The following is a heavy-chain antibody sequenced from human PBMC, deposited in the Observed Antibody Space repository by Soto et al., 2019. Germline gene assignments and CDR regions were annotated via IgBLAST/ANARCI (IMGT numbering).Heavy chain of an antibody. CDR3: ARESEDLTSNFDY. J-gene: IGHJ4*02. CDR1: GFTFNNYW. V-gene: IGHV3-7*01. CDR2: IKVDESAK. Sequence: GGSLRLSCAASGFTFNNYWMSWVRQAPGKGLEWVANIKVDESAKYYVDSVKGRFTISRDNAKNSLYLEMNSLSAEDTALYYCARESEDLTSNFDYWGQGTLVTVSS.